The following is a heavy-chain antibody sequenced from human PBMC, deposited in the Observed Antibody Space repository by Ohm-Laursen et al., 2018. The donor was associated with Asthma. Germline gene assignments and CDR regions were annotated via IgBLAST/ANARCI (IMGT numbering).Heavy chain of an antibody. J-gene: IGHJ4*02. CDR1: GDSISNGVYY. CDR2: MYYSGTT. D-gene: IGHD3-22*01. V-gene: IGHV4-31*03. CDR3: ARGVEYDYDSTGYYLDH. Sequence: TLSLTCTVSGDSISNGVYYWSWIRQHPGKGLEWIGYMYYSGTTYYNPSLNSRVAILVDTSKNQFSLKVNSVTAADTAVYYCARGVEYDYDSTGYYLDHWGQGTLVTVSS.